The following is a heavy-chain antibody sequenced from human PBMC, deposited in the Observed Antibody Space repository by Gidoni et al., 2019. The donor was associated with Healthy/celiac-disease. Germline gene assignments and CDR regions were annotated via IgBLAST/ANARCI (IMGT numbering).Heavy chain of an antibody. Sequence: QVQLVQSGAEVKNPGSSVKVSCKASGGTFRRYAISWVRQAPGQGLEWMGGIIPIFGTANYAQKFQGRVTITADESTSTAYMELSSLRSEDTAVYYCARRWFGELDYYGMDVWGQGTTVTVSS. CDR3: ARRWFGELDYYGMDV. CDR1: GGTFRRYA. CDR2: IIPIFGTA. D-gene: IGHD3-10*01. V-gene: IGHV1-69*01. J-gene: IGHJ6*02.